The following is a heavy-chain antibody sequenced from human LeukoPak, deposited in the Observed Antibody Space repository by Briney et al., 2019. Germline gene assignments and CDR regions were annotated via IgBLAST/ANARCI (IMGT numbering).Heavy chain of an antibody. CDR1: GFTFSSYS. CDR3: ARDPHHFYGSRTSES. CDR2: INPDGSGQ. Sequence: QSGGSLRLSCAASGFTFSSYSMNWVRQAPGKGPEWLALINPDGSGQSYVDSVKGRFTISRDNAKNSLSLQMNSLRADDTALYYCARDPHHFYGSRTSESWGQGTLVTVSS. V-gene: IGHV3-7*01. J-gene: IGHJ5*02. D-gene: IGHD3-10*01.